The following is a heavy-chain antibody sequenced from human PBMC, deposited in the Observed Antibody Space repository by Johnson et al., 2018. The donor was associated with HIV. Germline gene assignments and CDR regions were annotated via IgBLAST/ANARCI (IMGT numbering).Heavy chain of an antibody. CDR3: ARSSPPVTTGGAFDI. CDR2: ISYDGANK. CDR1: GITFSASA. Sequence: QVQLVESGGGVVQPGRSLRLSCAASGITFSASAMHWIRQAPGKGLQWVSFISYDGANKDYADTVKGRFTISRDYVKNTLYLQMNSLTTEDTAVYYCARSSPPVTTGGAFDIWGQGTMVTVSS. D-gene: IGHD4-17*01. J-gene: IGHJ3*02. V-gene: IGHV3-30*17.